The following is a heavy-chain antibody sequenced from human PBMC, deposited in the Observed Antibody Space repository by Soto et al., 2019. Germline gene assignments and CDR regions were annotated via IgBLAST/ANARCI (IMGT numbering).Heavy chain of an antibody. CDR1: GGSFNRHT. J-gene: IGHJ4*02. V-gene: IGHV1-69*01. D-gene: IGHD3-22*01. CDR2: IIPIFGTA. CDR3: ARGWGYDSTDYYYAY. Sequence: QVQLVQSGAEVRKPGSSVRVSCKASGGSFNRHTISWVRQAPGQGLEWTGGIIPIFGTANHAQKFQGRVTIIADESTSTGYMELSSLRSDVPAIYSCARGWGYDSTDYYYAYWGQGTLVIVSS.